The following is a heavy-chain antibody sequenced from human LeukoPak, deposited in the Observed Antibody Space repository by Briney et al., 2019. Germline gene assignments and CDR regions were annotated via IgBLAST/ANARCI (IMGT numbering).Heavy chain of an antibody. V-gene: IGHV3-21*01. CDR1: GFTFSSYS. Sequence: PGGSLRLSCAASGFTFSSYSMNWVRQAPGKGLEWVSSISSSSSYIYYADSVKGRFTISRDNAKNSLYLQMNSLRAEDTAVYHCARDRGYSYGSFDYWGQGTLVTVSS. J-gene: IGHJ4*02. D-gene: IGHD5-18*01. CDR3: ARDRGYSYGSFDY. CDR2: ISSSSSYI.